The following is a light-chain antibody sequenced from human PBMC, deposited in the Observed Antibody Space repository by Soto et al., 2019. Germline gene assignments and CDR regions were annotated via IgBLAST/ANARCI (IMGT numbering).Light chain of an antibody. J-gene: IGKJ4*01. V-gene: IGKV4-1*01. Sequence: DIVMTQSPESLAVSLGERATINCKSSQSVLYSSNNKNYLAWYQHKPGQPPKLLLYWASMRESGVPDRISGSGSGTDFTLTINSLQAEDVAVYYCQQFHSYPLTFGGGTKVEI. CDR1: QSVLYSSNNKNY. CDR2: WAS. CDR3: QQFHSYPLT.